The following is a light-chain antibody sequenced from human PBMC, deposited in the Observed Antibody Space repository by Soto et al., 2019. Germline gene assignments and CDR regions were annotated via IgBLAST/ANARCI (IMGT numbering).Light chain of an antibody. CDR2: DAS. CDR1: QSVSSSY. CDR3: HQYGSSPWT. Sequence: EIVLTQSSGTLSLSPGERATLSCRASQSVSSSYLAWYQQKPGQAPRLLIYDASSRATGIPDRFSGSGSETDVTLTISRLEPEDFAVYSCHQYGSSPWTFGQGTKVEIK. J-gene: IGKJ1*01. V-gene: IGKV3-20*01.